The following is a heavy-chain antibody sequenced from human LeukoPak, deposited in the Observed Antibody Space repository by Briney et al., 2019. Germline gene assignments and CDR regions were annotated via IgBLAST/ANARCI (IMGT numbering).Heavy chain of an antibody. CDR1: GGSITSYY. D-gene: IGHD3-9*01. Sequence: SETLSLTCTVSGGSITSYYWSWIRQPPGKGLEWIGYIYYSGSTNYNPSLKSRVTISVKTSKNQFSLKLRSVTAADTAVYYCARVTGYTIEDYFDYWGQGTLVTVSS. V-gene: IGHV4-59*01. J-gene: IGHJ4*02. CDR3: ARVTGYTIEDYFDY. CDR2: IYYSGST.